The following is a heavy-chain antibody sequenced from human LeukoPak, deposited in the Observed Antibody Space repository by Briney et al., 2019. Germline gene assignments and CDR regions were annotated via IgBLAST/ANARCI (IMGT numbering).Heavy chain of an antibody. Sequence: SGPTQSNPPKPLTLTYSLSGVSLRPGGVGGGWIRQAPEKALEWLAVFYWDDEKRYSPSLNRRVTITKDTTKNQVVLILTNMDPVDTGTYYCAHITSGRVDNYFDYWGQGTLVTVSS. D-gene: IGHD1-26*01. CDR1: GVSLRPGGVG. CDR2: FYWDDEK. J-gene: IGHJ4*02. V-gene: IGHV2-5*02. CDR3: AHITSGRVDNYFDY.